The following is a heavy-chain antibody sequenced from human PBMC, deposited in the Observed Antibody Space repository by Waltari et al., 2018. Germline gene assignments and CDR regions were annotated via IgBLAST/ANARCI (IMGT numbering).Heavy chain of an antibody. CDR3: ATDQDSSGYYNFDY. CDR2: FDPENGET. Sequence: QVQLVQSGAEVKKPGASVKVSCQVSGYTLTESSMHWVGQAPGKGLEWMGGFDPENGETIYAQKFQGRVTMTEDTSTDTAYMELSSLRSEDTAVYYCATDQDSSGYYNFDYWGQGTLVTVSS. D-gene: IGHD3-22*01. V-gene: IGHV1-24*01. CDR1: GYTLTESS. J-gene: IGHJ4*02.